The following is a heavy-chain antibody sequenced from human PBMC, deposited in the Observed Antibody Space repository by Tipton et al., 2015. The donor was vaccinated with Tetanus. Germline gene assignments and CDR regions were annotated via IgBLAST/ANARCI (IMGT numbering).Heavy chain of an antibody. Sequence: VQLVQSGAEVKKPGESLKISCKGSGYSFTSYWIGWVRQMPGKGLEWMGIIYPGDSDTRYSPSFQGQVTISADKSISTAYLQWSSLKASDTAMYYCARHAEMSDYYDSSGYYPSPAYYGMDVWGQGTTVTVSS. CDR3: ARHAEMSDYYDSSGYYPSPAYYGMDV. J-gene: IGHJ6*02. D-gene: IGHD3-22*01. CDR1: GYSFTSYW. V-gene: IGHV5-51*01. CDR2: IYPGDSDT.